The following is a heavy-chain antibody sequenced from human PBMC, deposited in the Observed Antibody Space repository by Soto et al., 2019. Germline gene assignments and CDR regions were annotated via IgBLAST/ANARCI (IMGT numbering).Heavy chain of an antibody. J-gene: IGHJ4*02. D-gene: IGHD2-2*01. Sequence: GGSLRLSCAASGFTFSSYSMNWVRQAPGEGLEWVSSISSSSNYIYYADSVKGRFTISRDNAKNSLYLQMNSLRAEDTAVYYCARDREDIVVVPAALGYWGQGTLVTVSS. CDR3: ARDREDIVVVPAALGY. CDR2: ISSSSNYI. V-gene: IGHV3-21*01. CDR1: GFTFSSYS.